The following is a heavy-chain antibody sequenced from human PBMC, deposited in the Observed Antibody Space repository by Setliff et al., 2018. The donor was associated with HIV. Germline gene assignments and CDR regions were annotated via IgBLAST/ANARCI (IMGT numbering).Heavy chain of an antibody. D-gene: IGHD5-12*01. Sequence: ASVKVSCKASGYTFTYLFIHWVRLAPGRGLEWMGVINPKSGDTNYAQKFQGRVTMTRDTSISTAYMELDRPGSDDTAVYYCVRDPRFSGYAQAFDFWGQGSLVTVSS. CDR1: GYTFTYLF. CDR3: VRDPRFSGYAQAFDF. V-gene: IGHV1-2*02. J-gene: IGHJ4*02. CDR2: INPKSGDT.